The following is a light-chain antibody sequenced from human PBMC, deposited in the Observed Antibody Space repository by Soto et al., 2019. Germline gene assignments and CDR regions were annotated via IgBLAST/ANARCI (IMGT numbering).Light chain of an antibody. V-gene: IGKV3-20*01. CDR2: AAS. Sequence: EIVLTQSPGTLSMSPGERATLSCRASQSVSNNYLAWYQQKPGQAPRLLIFAASSRATGIPDRFSGSGSGTDFTLTISRLEPEDFAMYYCQQYDTYSPRLAFGGGTTAEIK. CDR1: QSVSNNY. J-gene: IGKJ4*01. CDR3: QQYDTYSPRLA.